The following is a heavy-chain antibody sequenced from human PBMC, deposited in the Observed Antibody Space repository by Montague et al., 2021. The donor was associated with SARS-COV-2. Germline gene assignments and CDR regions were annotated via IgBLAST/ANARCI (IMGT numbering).Heavy chain of an antibody. D-gene: IGHD6-19*01. V-gene: IGHV4-39*01. CDR2: MYSSGTT. J-gene: IGHJ4*02. Sequence: SETLSLTCSVSGGSISSTSFFWAWIRQPPGKGLEWVGSMYSSGTTYYNPSLKSRVTISGDTSRNQLSVRLSSVTAAATAVYYCARSTSGGLIYWGQGTLVTVSS. CDR1: GGSISSTSFF. CDR3: ARSTSGGLIY.